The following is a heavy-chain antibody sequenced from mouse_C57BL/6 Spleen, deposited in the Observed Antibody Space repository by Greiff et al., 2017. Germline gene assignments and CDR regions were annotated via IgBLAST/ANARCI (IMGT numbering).Heavy chain of an antibody. D-gene: IGHD2-4*01. Sequence: QVQLQQPGAELVKPGASVKLSCKASGYTFTSYWMHWVKQRPGQGLEWIGMIHPNSGSTNYNEKFKSKATLTVDKSSSTAYMQLSSLTSADSAVYYCARNNDYDVEGYAMDYWGQGTSVTVSS. J-gene: IGHJ4*01. CDR3: ARNNDYDVEGYAMDY. V-gene: IGHV1-64*01. CDR2: IHPNSGST. CDR1: GYTFTSYW.